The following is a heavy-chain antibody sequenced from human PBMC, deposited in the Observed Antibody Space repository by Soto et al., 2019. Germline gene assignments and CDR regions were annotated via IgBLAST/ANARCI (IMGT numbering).Heavy chain of an antibody. CDR2: IYFSEST. D-gene: IGHD1-26*01. J-gene: IGHJ2*01. V-gene: IGHV4-59*01. CDR3: ARTTYSGSYLDWYFDL. CDR1: GGSISSYY. Sequence: QVQLQESGPGLVKPSETLSLTCSVSGGSISSYYWSWIRQPPGKGLEWIGYIYFSESTNYNPSLKSRVTFSVDTSKNQFSLRLSSVTAADTAVYYCARTTYSGSYLDWYFDLWVRGTLVTVSS.